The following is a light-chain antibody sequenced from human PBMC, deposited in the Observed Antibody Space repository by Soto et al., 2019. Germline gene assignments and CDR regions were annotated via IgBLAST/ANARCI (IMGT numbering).Light chain of an antibody. V-gene: IGLV2-14*01. CDR2: QVS. CDR3: SSYTTSSTRV. Sequence: QSALTQPASVSGSPGQSITISCTGTSSDIGAYNSVSWYQQHPGKAPKLIVFQVSFRPSAVSDRFSGSKSDNTASLTISGLQAEDEADYYCSSYTTSSTRVFGPGTKVTVL. CDR1: SSDIGAYNS. J-gene: IGLJ1*01.